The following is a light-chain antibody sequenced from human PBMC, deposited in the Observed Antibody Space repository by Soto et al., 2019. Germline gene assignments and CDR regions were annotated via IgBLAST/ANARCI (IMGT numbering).Light chain of an antibody. V-gene: IGLV2-8*01. CDR2: EVN. Sequence: QSALTQPPSASGSPGQSVTISCTGTSSDVGAYNYVSWYQQHPGKAPKLMISEVNKRPSGVPDRFSGSKSGNTASLTVSGLHTEDEADYYCSSYGCPNNSHYVFGTGTRRTVL. J-gene: IGLJ1*01. CDR3: SSYGCPNNSHYV. CDR1: SSDVGAYNY.